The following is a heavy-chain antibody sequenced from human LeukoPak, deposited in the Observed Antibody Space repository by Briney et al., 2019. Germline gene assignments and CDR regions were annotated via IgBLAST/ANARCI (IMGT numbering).Heavy chain of an antibody. CDR3: ARASVDYFDY. J-gene: IGHJ4*02. CDR1: GFPFSSLT. V-gene: IGHV3-21*01. Sequence: GSLKPPFAASGFPFSSLTINWVRQAPGKGLDWVSSISSSSSYIYYADSVKGRFTISRDNAKNSLYLQMNSLRAEDTAVYYCARASVDYFDYWGQGTLVTVSS. CDR2: ISSSSSYI.